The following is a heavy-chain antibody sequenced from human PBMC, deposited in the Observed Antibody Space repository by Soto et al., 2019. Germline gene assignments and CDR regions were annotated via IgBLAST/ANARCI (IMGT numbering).Heavy chain of an antibody. V-gene: IGHV1-2*02. J-gene: IGHJ6*02. D-gene: IGHD2-15*01. CDR3: ARDHCSGGSCYSGYYGMDV. CDR1: GYTFTGYY. CDR2: INPNSGGT. Sequence: ASVNVSCKASGYTFTGYYMHWVRQAPGQGLEWMGWINPNSGGTNYAQKFQGRVTRTRDTSISTAYMELSRLRSDDTAVYYCARDHCSGGSCYSGYYGMDVWGQGTTLTLSS.